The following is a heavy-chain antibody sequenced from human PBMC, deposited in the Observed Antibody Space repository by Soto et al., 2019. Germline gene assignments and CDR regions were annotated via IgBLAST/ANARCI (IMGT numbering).Heavy chain of an antibody. D-gene: IGHD5-12*01. Sequence: HPGGSLRLSCAASGFTFSSYCMHWVRQAPGKGLEWVAVISYDVSNKYYADSVKGRFTISRDNSKNTLYLQMNSLRAEDTAVYYCAKDIGYSGYDPTQYYYYYGMDVWGQGTTVTVSS. J-gene: IGHJ6*02. CDR1: GFTFSSYC. CDR2: ISYDVSNK. CDR3: AKDIGYSGYDPTQYYYYYGMDV. V-gene: IGHV3-30*18.